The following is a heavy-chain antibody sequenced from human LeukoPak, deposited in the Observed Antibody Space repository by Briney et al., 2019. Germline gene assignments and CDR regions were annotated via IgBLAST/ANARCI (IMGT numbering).Heavy chain of an antibody. CDR2: IKQDGSET. V-gene: IGHV3-7*05. J-gene: IGHJ6*02. Sequence: GGSLRLSCTATGFTFSNYWMSWVGQAPEKGLEWVANIKQDGSETVYVDSVKGRFTISRDNAQSSLYLQMNSLRAEDTAVYYCARDPYSSSWSYGMDVWGQGTAVTVSS. D-gene: IGHD6-13*01. CDR1: GFTFSNYW. CDR3: ARDPYSSSWSYGMDV.